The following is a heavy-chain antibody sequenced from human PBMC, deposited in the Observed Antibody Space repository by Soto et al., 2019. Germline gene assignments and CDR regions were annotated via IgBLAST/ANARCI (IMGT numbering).Heavy chain of an antibody. J-gene: IGHJ5*02. CDR3: AKGGCSSCWVGP. V-gene: IGHV4-59*03. D-gene: IGHD2-15*01. CDR2: IYYSGNT. Sequence: SETLSLTCTVSGGSISGYYWSWVRQSPGKRPEWIGYIYYSGNTLYNPSLKSRVTISVDTSKNQFSLNLTSVTAADTAVYYCAKGGCSSCWVGPWGPGTLVTVS. CDR1: GGSISGYY.